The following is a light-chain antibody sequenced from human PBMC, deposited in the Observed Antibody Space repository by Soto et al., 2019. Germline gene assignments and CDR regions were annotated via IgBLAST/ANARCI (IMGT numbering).Light chain of an antibody. V-gene: IGLV4-69*02. CDR2: INSDGSH. CDR3: QTWGTGIHV. Sequence: QPVLTQSPSASASLGASVKLTCTLNSGHSTYSIAWHQQQPEKGPRYLMKINSDGSHSKGDGIPDRFSGSSSGAERFLTISGLQSEDEADYYCQTWGTGIHVFGTGTKVTVL. CDR1: SGHSTYS. J-gene: IGLJ1*01.